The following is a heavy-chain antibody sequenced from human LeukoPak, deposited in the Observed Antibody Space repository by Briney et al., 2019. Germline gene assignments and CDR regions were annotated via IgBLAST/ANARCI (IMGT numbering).Heavy chain of an antibody. D-gene: IGHD1-26*01. V-gene: IGHV3-74*01. CDR2: INEDGSTT. CDR3: VRDLGGRSGH. CDR1: GFTFSSNW. Sequence: GGSLRLSCAASGFTFSSNWMHWVRHAPGKGLVWVSRINEDGSTTNYADSVKGRFTISRDNAKNTLYLQMNSLRAEDTAVYYCVRDLGGRSGHWGQGTLVTVSS. J-gene: IGHJ4*02.